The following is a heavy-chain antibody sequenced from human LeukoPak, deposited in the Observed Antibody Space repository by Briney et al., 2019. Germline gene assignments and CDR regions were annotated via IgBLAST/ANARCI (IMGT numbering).Heavy chain of an antibody. D-gene: IGHD4-23*01. Sequence: SETLSLTCTVSGDSIRSSSYHWGWIRQPPGKGLEWIGSIYYSGSTYNNRSLKRRLTISIDTSKNRFSLKVSSVTAADTAVYYCARDGGYFDYWGQGTLVTVSS. V-gene: IGHV4-39*07. J-gene: IGHJ4*02. CDR1: GDSIRSSSYH. CDR2: IYYSGST. CDR3: ARDGGYFDY.